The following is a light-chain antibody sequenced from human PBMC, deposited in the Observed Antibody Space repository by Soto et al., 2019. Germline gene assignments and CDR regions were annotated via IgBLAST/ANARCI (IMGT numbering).Light chain of an antibody. CDR2: AAS. V-gene: IGKV3-15*01. J-gene: IGKJ1*01. CDR1: ESFSSN. CDR3: QQYNSWPWT. Sequence: VMTQSPASLSVSPGERATLSCRASESFSSNLAWYQQKPGQGPRLLIYAASTRATGIPARFSGSGSGTEFTLTSNSLQSEDFAVYYCQQYNSWPWTFGQGTKVDIK.